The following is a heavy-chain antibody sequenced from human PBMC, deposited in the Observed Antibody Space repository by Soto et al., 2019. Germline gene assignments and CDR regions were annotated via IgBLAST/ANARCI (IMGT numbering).Heavy chain of an antibody. CDR2: INAVYGTA. J-gene: IGHJ6*02. V-gene: IGHV1-3*01. Sequence: ASVKVSCKASGYTFTNYAMHWVRQAPGQRLEWMGWINAVYGTAKYAQKFQGRVTITADKSTSTAYMELSSLRSEDTAVYYCARHDCISTSCYYYYYYSMDVWGQGTTVTV. CDR3: ARHDCISTSCYYYYYYSMDV. D-gene: IGHD2-2*01. CDR1: GYTFTNYA.